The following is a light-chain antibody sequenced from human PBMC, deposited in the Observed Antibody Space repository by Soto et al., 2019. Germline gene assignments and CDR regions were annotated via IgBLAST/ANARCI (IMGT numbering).Light chain of an antibody. CDR3: QQYKTYPLT. CDR2: DTS. V-gene: IGKV1D-16*01. Sequence: DIQMTQSPSSLSASVGDRVTITCRASQDISSWLAWFQQKSGKAPKSLIYDTSSLQSGVPSRFSGSGPGTDFTLTISSLQPEDFATYYCQQYKTYPLTFGGGTKVEVK. CDR1: QDISSW. J-gene: IGKJ4*01.